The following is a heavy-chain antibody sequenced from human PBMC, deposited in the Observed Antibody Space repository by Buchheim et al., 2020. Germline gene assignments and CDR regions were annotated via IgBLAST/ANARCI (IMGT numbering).Heavy chain of an antibody. V-gene: IGHV3-23*01. CDR1: EFTFSSYA. D-gene: IGHD3-22*01. CDR3: AKVRELGGGYYPGDALDI. CDR2: MTGSGGNT. Sequence: EVQLLESGGGLVQPGGSLRLSCAASEFTFSSYAMSWVRQGPGKGLEWVSGMTGSGGNTYYADSVKGRFTISRDNSKNTLYLHMNSLRVEDTAIYYCAKVRELGGGYYPGDALDIWGQGT. J-gene: IGHJ3*02.